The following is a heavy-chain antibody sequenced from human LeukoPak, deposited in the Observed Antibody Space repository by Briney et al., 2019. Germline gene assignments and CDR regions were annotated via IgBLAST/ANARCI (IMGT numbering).Heavy chain of an antibody. CDR2: ISAYNGNT. D-gene: IGHD2-15*01. CDR3: ARDPRYCSGGSCYSPH. CDR1: GYTFTSYG. J-gene: IGHJ4*02. V-gene: IGHV1-18*01. Sequence: ASVKVSRKASGYTFTSYGISWVRQAPGQGLEWMGWISAYNGNTNYAQKLQGRVTMTTDTSTSTAYLELRSLRSDDTAVYYCARDPRYCSGGSCYSPHWGQGTLVTVSS.